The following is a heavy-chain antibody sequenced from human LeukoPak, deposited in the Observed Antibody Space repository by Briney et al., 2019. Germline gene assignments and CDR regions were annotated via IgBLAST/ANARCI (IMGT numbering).Heavy chain of an antibody. CDR1: GFTFSSYG. D-gene: IGHD4-11*01. V-gene: IGHV3-23*01. CDR2: ISGSGGST. J-gene: IGHJ4*02. Sequence: PGRSLRLSCAASGFTFSSYGMHWVRQAPGKGLEWVSAISGSGGSTYYADSVKGRFTISRDNSKNTLYLQMNSLRAEDTAVYYCAKAPVTKGGVDYWGQGTLVTVSS. CDR3: AKAPVTKGGVDY.